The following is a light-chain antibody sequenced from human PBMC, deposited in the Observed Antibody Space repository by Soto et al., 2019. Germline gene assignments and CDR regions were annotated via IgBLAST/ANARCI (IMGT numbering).Light chain of an antibody. Sequence: IVMTQSPLSLPVTPGEPASISCRSSQSLLHSNGYNYLDWYLQKPGQSPQLLIYLGSNRASGVPDRFSGSGSGTEFTLTISSLQPDDFATYYCQHYNSYSEAFGQGTKVDIK. CDR1: QSLLHSNGYNY. CDR3: QHYNSYSEA. CDR2: LGS. J-gene: IGKJ1*01. V-gene: IGKV2-28*01.